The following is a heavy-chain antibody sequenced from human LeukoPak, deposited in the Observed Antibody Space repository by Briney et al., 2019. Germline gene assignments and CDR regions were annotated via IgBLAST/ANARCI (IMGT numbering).Heavy chain of an antibody. CDR3: ARVDYYGSGSYSWFDP. CDR1: GGSFSGYY. D-gene: IGHD3-10*01. V-gene: IGHV4-34*01. J-gene: IGHJ5*02. Sequence: SETLSLTCAVYGGSFSGYYWSWIRQPTGKGLEWIGEINHSGSTNYNPSLKSRVTISVDTSKNQFSLKLSSVTAADTAVYYCARVDYYGSGSYSWFDPWGQGTLVTVSS. CDR2: INHSGST.